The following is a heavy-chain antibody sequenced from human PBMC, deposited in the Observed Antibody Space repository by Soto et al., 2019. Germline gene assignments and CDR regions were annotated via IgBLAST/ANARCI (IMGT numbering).Heavy chain of an antibody. CDR1: GASISRYY. D-gene: IGHD3-9*01. Sequence: QVQLQESGPGLVKPSETLSLTCTVSGASISRYYWIWIRQPPGKGLEGIGYNYYSGRTNYNPALKLRVSIAVDPSKTKSSLKLSSVTAADTTVYYCASTSYDVLAGFYVDYWGQGTLVTVAS. CDR2: NYYSGRT. V-gene: IGHV4-59*01. J-gene: IGHJ4*02. CDR3: ASTSYDVLAGFYVDY.